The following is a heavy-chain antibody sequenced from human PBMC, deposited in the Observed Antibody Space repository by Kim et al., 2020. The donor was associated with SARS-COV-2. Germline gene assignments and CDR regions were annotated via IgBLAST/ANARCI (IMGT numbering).Heavy chain of an antibody. D-gene: IGHD2-2*01. Sequence: GSLRLSCAASGFTFSRHWMTWVRQAPGKGLEWVAHIKEDGSDKNYVDPVKGRFTISRDNAKNSLYLQMSNLRAEDTAVYFCAILGTSGLASWGQGTLVTVSS. J-gene: IGHJ4*02. CDR2: IKEDGSDK. V-gene: IGHV3-7*03. CDR3: AILGTSGLAS. CDR1: GFTFSRHW.